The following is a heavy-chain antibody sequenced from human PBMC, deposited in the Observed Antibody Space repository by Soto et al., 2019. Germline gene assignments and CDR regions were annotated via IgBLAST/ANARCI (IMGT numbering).Heavy chain of an antibody. D-gene: IGHD6-13*01. CDR3: ARDRAGTVDY. CDR1: GYTFTSYY. V-gene: IGHV1-46*01. Sequence: ASVKVSCKASGYTFTSYYMHWVRQAPGQGLEWMGIINPSVGSTSYAQKFQGRVTITADTSTSTVYMELSSLRSEDTAVYYCARDRAGTVDYWGRGTLVTVSS. CDR2: INPSVGST. J-gene: IGHJ4*02.